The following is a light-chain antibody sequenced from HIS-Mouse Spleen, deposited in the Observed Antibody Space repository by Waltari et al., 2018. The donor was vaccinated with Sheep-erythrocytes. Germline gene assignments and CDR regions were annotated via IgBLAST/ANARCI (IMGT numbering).Light chain of an antibody. V-gene: IGLV3-1*01. CDR1: KLGDKY. CDR2: QDS. Sequence: SYELTQPPSVSVSPGQTASITCSGDKLGDKYACWYQQQPGQSPVLVIYQDSKRPSGIPERFAGSNAGKTATLTISGTQAMDEADYYCQAWDSSTAEVFGGGTKLTVL. CDR3: QAWDSSTAEV. J-gene: IGLJ2*01.